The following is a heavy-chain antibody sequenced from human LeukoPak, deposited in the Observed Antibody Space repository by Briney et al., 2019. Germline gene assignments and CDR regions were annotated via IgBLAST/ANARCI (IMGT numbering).Heavy chain of an antibody. V-gene: IGHV3-74*01. CDR3: VRDASETMNGNY. Sequence: GGSLRLSCEASGFTFTTYWMHWVRQAPGKGLVWVSLINSDGSTTNYADSVQGRFTIPRDNAKNTLYLQMNSLRAEDTAVYYCVRDASETMNGNYWGQGTLVTVSS. J-gene: IGHJ4*02. CDR1: GFTFTTYW. D-gene: IGHD1-1*01. CDR2: INSDGSTT.